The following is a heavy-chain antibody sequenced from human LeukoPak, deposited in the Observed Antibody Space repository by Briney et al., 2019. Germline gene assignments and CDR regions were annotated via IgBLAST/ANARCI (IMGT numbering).Heavy chain of an antibody. J-gene: IGHJ6*03. CDR1: GYTFTSYD. V-gene: IGHV1-8*03. CDR2: MNPNSGNT. CDR3: ARCHVVVVAAPYYYYYMDV. Sequence: ASVKVSCKASGYTFTSYDINWVRQATGQGLEWMGWMNPNSGNTGYAQKFQGRVTITRNTSISTAYMELSSLRSEDTAVYYCARCHVVVVAAPYYYYYMDVWGKGTTVTVSS. D-gene: IGHD2-15*01.